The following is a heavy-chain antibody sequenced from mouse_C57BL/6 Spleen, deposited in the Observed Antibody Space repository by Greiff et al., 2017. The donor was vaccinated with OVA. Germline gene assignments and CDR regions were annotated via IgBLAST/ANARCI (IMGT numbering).Heavy chain of an antibody. CDR1: GFSLTSYA. D-gene: IGHD2-5*01. CDR2: IWTGGGT. V-gene: IGHV2-9-1*01. Sequence: VQLQESGPGLVAPSQSLSITCTVSGFSLTSYAISWVRQPPGKGLEWLGVIWTGGGTNYNSALKSRLSISKDNSKSQVFLKMNSLQTDDTARYYCARETDYSNYVGAMDYWGQGTSVTVSS. J-gene: IGHJ4*01. CDR3: ARETDYSNYVGAMDY.